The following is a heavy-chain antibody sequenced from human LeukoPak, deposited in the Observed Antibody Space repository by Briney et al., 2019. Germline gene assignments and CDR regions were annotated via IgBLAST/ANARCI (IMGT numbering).Heavy chain of an antibody. D-gene: IGHD2-2*01. V-gene: IGHV3-30*04. CDR3: ARDRVGYCSSTSCSESVFDY. CDR2: ISYDGSNK. CDR1: GFTFSSYA. Sequence: GGSLRLSCAASGFTFSSYAMHWVRQAPGKGLERVAVISYDGSNKYYADSVKGRFTISRDNSKNTLYLQMNSLRAEDTAVYYCARDRVGYCSSTSCSESVFDYWGQGTLVTVSS. J-gene: IGHJ4*02.